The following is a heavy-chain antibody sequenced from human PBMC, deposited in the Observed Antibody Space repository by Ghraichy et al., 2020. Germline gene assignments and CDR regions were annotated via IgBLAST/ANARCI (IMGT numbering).Heavy chain of an antibody. CDR3: ARERETYYDILTGYPDAFDI. Sequence: SETLSLTCTVSGGSISSSSYYWGWIRQPPGKGLEWIGSIYYSGSTYYNPSLKSRVTISVDTSKNQFSLKLSSVTAADTAVYYCARERETYYDILTGYPDAFDIWGQGTMVTVSS. D-gene: IGHD3-9*01. V-gene: IGHV4-39*07. CDR2: IYYSGST. J-gene: IGHJ3*02. CDR1: GGSISSSSYY.